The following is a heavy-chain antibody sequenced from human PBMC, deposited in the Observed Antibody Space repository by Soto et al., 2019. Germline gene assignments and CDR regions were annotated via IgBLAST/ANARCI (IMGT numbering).Heavy chain of an antibody. CDR1: GFTFSSYG. CDR3: ARATPPQDSSSWYGARAEWFDP. CDR2: IWYDGSNK. V-gene: IGHV3-33*01. J-gene: IGHJ5*02. Sequence: GGSLRLSCAASGFTFSSYGMHWVRQSPGKGLEWVAVIWYDGSNKYYADSVKGRFTISRDNSKNTLYLQMNSLRAEDTAVYYCARATPPQDSSSWYGARAEWFDPWGQRTLVTVSS. D-gene: IGHD6-13*01.